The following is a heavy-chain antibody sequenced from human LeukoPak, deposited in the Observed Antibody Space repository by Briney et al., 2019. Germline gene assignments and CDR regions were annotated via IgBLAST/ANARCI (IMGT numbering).Heavy chain of an antibody. CDR3: AKGMGYASGSSYSYYYYMDV. CDR2: ISRSGGST. V-gene: IGHV3-23*01. D-gene: IGHD3-10*01. Sequence: GGTLRLSCAASGFTFSSYGMSWVRQAPGKGLEWVSSISRSGGSTHYADSVKGRFTISRDNSKNMLSLQMNSLGAEDTAVYYCAKGMGYASGSSYSYYYYMDVWGKGTTVTISS. J-gene: IGHJ6*03. CDR1: GFTFSSYG.